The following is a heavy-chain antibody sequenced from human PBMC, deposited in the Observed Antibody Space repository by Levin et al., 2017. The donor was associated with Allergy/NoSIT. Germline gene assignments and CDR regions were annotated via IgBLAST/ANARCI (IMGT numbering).Heavy chain of an antibody. J-gene: IGHJ4*02. CDR2: IKSDGSWI. CDR1: GFPFSNYW. CDR3: ASDVEMLPPSAALGH. Sequence: GESLKISCAASGFPFSNYWMYWVRQAPGKGLVWVSRIKSDGSWITYADSVKGRFTISRDNAKNTLYLQMNSLRVEDTAVYYCASDVEMLPPSAALGHWGQGTLVTVSS. D-gene: IGHD2-15*01. V-gene: IGHV3-74*01.